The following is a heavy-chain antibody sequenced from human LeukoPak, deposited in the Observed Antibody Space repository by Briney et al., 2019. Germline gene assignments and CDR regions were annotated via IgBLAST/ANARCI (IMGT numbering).Heavy chain of an antibody. V-gene: IGHV4-4*02. J-gene: IGHJ6*02. D-gene: IGHD2-2*02. Sequence: SETLSLTCAVSVGSISSGNWWSWVRQSPGKGLEWIGEIDHNGTRNYNPSLKSRVTISADTFKNHFSLKLTSVTAADTAVYYCATAPILRGEGGEHYKYGMDVWGQGTTVIVSS. CDR1: VGSISSGNW. CDR2: IDHNGTR. CDR3: ATAPILRGEGGEHYKYGMDV.